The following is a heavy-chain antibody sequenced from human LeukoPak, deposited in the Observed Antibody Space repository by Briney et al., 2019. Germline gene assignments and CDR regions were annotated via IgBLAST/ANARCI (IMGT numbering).Heavy chain of an antibody. CDR3: ARDWAPLNENWFDP. CDR1: GFTFSDYY. D-gene: IGHD1-1*01. CDR2: ISTSSVYT. Sequence: GGSLRLSCAASGFTFSDYYMSWIRQSPGKGLEWVSYISTSSVYTDYADSVKGRFTISRDNAKNSLYLEMNSLRTEDTAVYYCARDWAPLNENWFDPWGQGTLVTVSS. V-gene: IGHV3-11*06. J-gene: IGHJ5*02.